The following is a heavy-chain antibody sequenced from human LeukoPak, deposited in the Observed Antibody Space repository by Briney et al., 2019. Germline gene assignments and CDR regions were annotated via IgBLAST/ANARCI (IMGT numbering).Heavy chain of an antibody. CDR2: IIPIFGTA. V-gene: IGHV1-69*13. J-gene: IGHJ6*02. Sequence: SVKVSCKASGGTFSSYAISWVRQAPGQGLEWMGGIIPIFGTANYAQKFQGRVTITADESTSTAYMELSSLRSEDTAVYYCARDTDIVVAPAAHYYYYGMDVWGQGTTVTVSS. CDR3: ARDTDIVVAPAAHYYYYGMDV. CDR1: GGTFSSYA. D-gene: IGHD2-2*01.